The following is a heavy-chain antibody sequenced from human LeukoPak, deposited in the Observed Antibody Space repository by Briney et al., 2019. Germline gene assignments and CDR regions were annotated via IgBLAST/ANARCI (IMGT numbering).Heavy chain of an antibody. J-gene: IGHJ6*02. CDR2: ICYSGST. V-gene: IGHV4-39*07. Sequence: SETLSLTCTVSGGSISSSSYYWGWIRQPPGKGLEWIGSICYSGSTYYNPSLKSRVTISVDTSKNQFSLKLSSVTAADTAVYYCARDPRASRDGFWYYGMDVWGQGTTVTVSS. D-gene: IGHD5-24*01. CDR3: ARDPRASRDGFWYYGMDV. CDR1: GGSISSSSYY.